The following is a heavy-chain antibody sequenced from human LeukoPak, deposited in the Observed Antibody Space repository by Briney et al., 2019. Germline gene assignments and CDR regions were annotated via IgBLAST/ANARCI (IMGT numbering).Heavy chain of an antibody. J-gene: IGHJ6*03. CDR1: GFTFSSYS. Sequence: GGSLGLSCAASGFTFSSYSMNWVRQAPGKGLEWVSSISSSSSYIYYADSVKGRFAISRDNAKNSLYLQMNSLKTEDTAVYYCTTDLYVLRFLEWSYYMDVWGKGTTVTVSS. V-gene: IGHV3-21*03. CDR2: ISSSSSYI. CDR3: TTDLYVLRFLEWSYYMDV. D-gene: IGHD3-3*01.